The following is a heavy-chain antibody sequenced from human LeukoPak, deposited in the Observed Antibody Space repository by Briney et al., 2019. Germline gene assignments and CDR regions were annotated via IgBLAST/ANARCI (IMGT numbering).Heavy chain of an antibody. CDR2: IYYSGST. V-gene: IGHV4-39*07. CDR1: GGSISSSSYY. Sequence: SSETLSLTCTVSGGSISSSSYYWGWIRQPPGKGLEWIGGIYYSGSTYCNPSLKSRVTISVDTSKNQFSLKLSSVTAADTAVYYCAREGYYDSSGLGYNWFDPWGQGTLVTVSS. D-gene: IGHD3-22*01. CDR3: AREGYYDSSGLGYNWFDP. J-gene: IGHJ5*02.